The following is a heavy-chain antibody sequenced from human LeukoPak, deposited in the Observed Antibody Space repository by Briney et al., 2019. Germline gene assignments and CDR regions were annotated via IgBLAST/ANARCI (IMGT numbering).Heavy chain of an antibody. CDR2: IRQDGSEK. CDR3: ARDWSKGATDY. J-gene: IGHJ4*02. Sequence: GGSLRLSCAASGFTFSRSWMRWVRQAPGKGLEWVANIRQDGSEKNHADSVKGRFTISRDNAKNSLFLQMNSLRVEDTALYYCARDWSKGATDYWGQGTLVTVSS. V-gene: IGHV3-7*01. CDR1: GFTFSRSW. D-gene: IGHD1-26*01.